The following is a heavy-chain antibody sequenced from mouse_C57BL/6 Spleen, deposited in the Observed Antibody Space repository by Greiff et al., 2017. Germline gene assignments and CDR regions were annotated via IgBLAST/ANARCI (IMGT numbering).Heavy chain of an antibody. D-gene: IGHD2-4*01. CDR3: ARGGYDYDEEYFGY. CDR2: IDPNSGGT. V-gene: IGHV1-72*01. Sequence: QVQLQQPGAELVKPGASVKLSCTASGYTFTSYWMHWVKQRPGRGLVWIGRIDPNSGGTKYNEKFKSKATLTVDKPSSTAYMQLSRLTSEDSAVYYCARGGYDYDEEYFGYWGQGTTLTVSS. CDR1: GYTFTSYW. J-gene: IGHJ2*01.